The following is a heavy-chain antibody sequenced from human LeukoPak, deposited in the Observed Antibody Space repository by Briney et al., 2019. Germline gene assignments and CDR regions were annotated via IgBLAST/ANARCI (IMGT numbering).Heavy chain of an antibody. CDR3: ACNYYGSGSYSGGMFDY. Sequence: ASVKVSCKASGYTFTSYYMHWVRQAPGQGLEWMGIINPSGGSTSYAQKFQGRVTMTRDMSTSTVYMELSSLRSEDTAVYYCACNYYGSGSYSGGMFDYWGQGTLVTVSS. CDR2: INPSGGST. J-gene: IGHJ4*02. D-gene: IGHD3-10*01. CDR1: GYTFTSYY. V-gene: IGHV1-46*01.